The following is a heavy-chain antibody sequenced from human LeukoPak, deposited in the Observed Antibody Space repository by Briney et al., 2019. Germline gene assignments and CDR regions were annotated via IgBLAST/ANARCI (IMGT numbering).Heavy chain of an antibody. CDR2: IHSSGTT. J-gene: IGHJ5*02. D-gene: IGHD2-2*01. CDR1: GDSISGYY. Sequence: PSETLSLTCTVSGDSISGYYWSWIRQTPGRGLEWIASIHSSGTTKYNPSLKSRVTISVDTSKNQFSLKLSSVTAADTAVYYCAGDIVVVPAGGFDPWGQGTLVTVSS. V-gene: IGHV4-59*06. CDR3: AGDIVVVPAGGFDP.